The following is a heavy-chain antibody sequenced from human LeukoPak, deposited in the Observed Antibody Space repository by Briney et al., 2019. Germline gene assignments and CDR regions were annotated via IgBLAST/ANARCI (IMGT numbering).Heavy chain of an antibody. J-gene: IGHJ4*02. CDR2: INPNSGGT. D-gene: IGHD2-21*01. V-gene: IGHV1-2*04. CDR3: ARDRGGILWD. CDR1: GYTFTSYG. Sequence: ASVTVSCKASGYTFTSYGISWVRQAPGQGLEWMGWINPNSGGTNYAQKFQGWVTMTRDTSISTAYMELSRLRSDDTAVYYCARDRGGILWDWGQGTLVTVSS.